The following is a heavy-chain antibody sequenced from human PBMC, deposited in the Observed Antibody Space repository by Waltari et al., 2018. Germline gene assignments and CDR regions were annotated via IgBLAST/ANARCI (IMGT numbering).Heavy chain of an antibody. CDR3: LRGADL. Sequence: EVQLVESGGGLVQPGGSLRLSCAASGVSFITSWMHWVRQAPGEGLVWVSRVNRYGSMTNYADSVKGRFTISGDSAKNTLYLQMNSLRAEDTAVYYCLRGADLRGQGIPVIVSS. J-gene: IGHJ4*02. CDR2: VNRYGSMT. D-gene: IGHD3-3*01. V-gene: IGHV3-74*01. CDR1: GVSFITSW.